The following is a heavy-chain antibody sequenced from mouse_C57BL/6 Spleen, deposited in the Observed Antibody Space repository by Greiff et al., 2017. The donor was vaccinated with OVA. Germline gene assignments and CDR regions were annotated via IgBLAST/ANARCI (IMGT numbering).Heavy chain of an antibody. CDR3: ARPGYGYYFDY. CDR1: GFTFSDYG. Sequence: EVKLEESGGGLVKPGGSLKLSCAASGFTFSDYGMHWVRQAPEKGLEWVAYISSGSSTIYYADTVKGRFTISRDNAKNTLFLQMTSLRSEDTSMYDCARPGYGYYFDYWGQGTTLTVSS. D-gene: IGHD2-10*02. V-gene: IGHV5-17*01. J-gene: IGHJ2*01. CDR2: ISSGSSTI.